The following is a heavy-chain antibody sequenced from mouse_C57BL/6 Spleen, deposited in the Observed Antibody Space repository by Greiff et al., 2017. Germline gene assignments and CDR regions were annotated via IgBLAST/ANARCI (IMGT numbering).Heavy chain of an antibody. CDR2: INPSSGYT. J-gene: IGHJ2*01. V-gene: IGHV1-4*01. CDR1: GYTFTSYT. CDR3: ARRANWTPYFDY. D-gene: IGHD4-1*01. Sequence: QVQLQQSGAELARPGASVKMSCKASGYTFTSYTMHWVKQRPGQGLEWIGYINPSSGYTKYNQKFKDKATLTADKSSSTAYMQLSSLTSEDSAVXYCARRANWTPYFDYWGQGTTLTVSS.